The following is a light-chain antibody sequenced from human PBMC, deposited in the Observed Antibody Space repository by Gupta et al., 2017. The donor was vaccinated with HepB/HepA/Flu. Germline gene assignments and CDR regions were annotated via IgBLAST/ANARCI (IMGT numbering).Light chain of an antibody. CDR2: TLS. CDR3: LQRLEFPYT. CDR1: QSLLDSDDGNTY. Sequence: DTVMTKPPLPLPVTPGEPASIPCRASQSLLDSDDGNTYLDWYLQKPGQSPHLLIYTLSSRASGVPDRVSGSGSGTDFTLKISWVEAEDVGVYYCLQRLEFPYTFGQGTKLEI. V-gene: IGKV2-40*01. J-gene: IGKJ2*01.